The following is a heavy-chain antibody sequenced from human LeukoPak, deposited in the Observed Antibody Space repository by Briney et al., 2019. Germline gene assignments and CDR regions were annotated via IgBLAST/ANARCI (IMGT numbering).Heavy chain of an antibody. Sequence: GGSLRLSCAASGFTFSGYAMSWVRQAPGKGLEWVSVISSSGGSTYYADSVKGRFTISRDNSKNTLDLQMNNLRVEDTAVYYCAGRRLGVGLEYWGQGTLVTVSS. CDR1: GFTFSGYA. D-gene: IGHD3-10*01. J-gene: IGHJ4*02. CDR2: ISSSGGST. CDR3: AGRRLGVGLEY. V-gene: IGHV3-23*01.